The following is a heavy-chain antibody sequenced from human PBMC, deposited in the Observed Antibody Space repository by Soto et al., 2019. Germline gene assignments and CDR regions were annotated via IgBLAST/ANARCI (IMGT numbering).Heavy chain of an antibody. V-gene: IGHV3-30*18. CDR1: GFTFSSYG. CDR3: AKDGDFWSGYYPPNNWFDP. D-gene: IGHD3-3*01. Sequence: ESGGGVVQPGRSLRLSCAASGFTFSSYGMHWVRQAPGKGLEWVAVISYDGSNKYYADSVKGRFTISRDNSKNTLYLQMNSLRAEDTAVYYCAKDGDFWSGYYPPNNWFDPWGQGTLVTVSS. J-gene: IGHJ5*02. CDR2: ISYDGSNK.